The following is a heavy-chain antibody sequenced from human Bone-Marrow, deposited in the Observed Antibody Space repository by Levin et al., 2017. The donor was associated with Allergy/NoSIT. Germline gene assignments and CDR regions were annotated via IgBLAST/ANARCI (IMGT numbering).Heavy chain of an antibody. CDR3: ARDIGYEATFYGLDV. Sequence: LSLTCAASGFTFTSYGMHWVRQAPGKGLEWVAVIWYSGSRQYYGESVKGRFTISRDSSKNTLFLQMNNLTVEDTAVYFCARDIGYEATFYGLDVWGHGTTVTVSS. J-gene: IGHJ6*02. CDR1: GFTFTSYG. D-gene: IGHD5-12*01. CDR2: IWYSGSRQ. V-gene: IGHV3-33*01.